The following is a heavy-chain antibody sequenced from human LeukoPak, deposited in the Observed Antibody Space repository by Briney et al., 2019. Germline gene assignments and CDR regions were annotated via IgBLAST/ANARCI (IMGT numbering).Heavy chain of an antibody. CDR2: IYHSGGT. D-gene: IGHD3-22*01. Sequence: PSGTLSLTCAVSGGSVSTSNWRSWVRQPPGMGLEWVGQIYHSGGTNYNPSLKSRLTLSVDTSIHQFSLTLTSVTAADTATYYCVRYLSSGLDLWGPGTPVTVSS. J-gene: IGHJ5*02. CDR3: VRYLSSGLDL. V-gene: IGHV4-4*02. CDR1: GGSVSTSNW.